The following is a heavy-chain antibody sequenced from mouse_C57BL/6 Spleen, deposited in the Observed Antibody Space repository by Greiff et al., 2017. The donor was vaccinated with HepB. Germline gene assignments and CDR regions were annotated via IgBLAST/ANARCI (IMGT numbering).Heavy chain of an antibody. CDR2: IDPSDSYT. CDR1: GYTFTSYW. Sequence: QVQLQQPGAELVMPGASVKLSCKASGYTFTSYWMHWVKQRPGQGLEWIGEIDPSDSYTNYNQKFKGKSTLTVDKSSSTAYMQLSSLASDDSAVYDCASYYCNYAWYIEVWGTGTTVTVSS. V-gene: IGHV1-69*01. J-gene: IGHJ1*03. CDR3: ASYYCNYAWYIEV. D-gene: IGHD2-10*01.